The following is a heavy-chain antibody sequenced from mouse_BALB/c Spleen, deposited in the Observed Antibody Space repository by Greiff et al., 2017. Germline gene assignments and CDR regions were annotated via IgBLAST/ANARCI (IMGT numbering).Heavy chain of an antibody. CDR2: ISYDGSN. D-gene: IGHD1-2*01. J-gene: IGHJ2*01. V-gene: IGHV3-6*02. CDR1: GYSITSGYY. Sequence: VQLKESGPGLVKPSQSLSLTCSVTGYSITSGYYWNWIRQFPGNKLEWMGYISYDGSNNYNPSLKNRISITRDTSKNQFFLKLNSVTTEDTATYYCARSLLRSYFDYWGQGTTLTVSS. CDR3: ARSLLRSYFDY.